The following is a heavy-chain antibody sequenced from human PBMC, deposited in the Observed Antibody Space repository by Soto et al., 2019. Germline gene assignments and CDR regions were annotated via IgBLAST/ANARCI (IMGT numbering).Heavy chain of an antibody. D-gene: IGHD5-12*01. CDR3: AHSDGGYEIIYFDF. Sequence: QITLQESGPTLVKPTQTLTLTCTFSGLSFTTAGVAVGWIRQTPGGALEWLTLISYNDDRRFSPSLKTRLTITGDTSKNQVVLSLTNVDPGDTATYFCAHSDGGYEIIYFDFWGQGIPVTVSS. CDR2: ISYNDDR. V-gene: IGHV2-5*01. CDR1: GLSFTTAGVA. J-gene: IGHJ4*02.